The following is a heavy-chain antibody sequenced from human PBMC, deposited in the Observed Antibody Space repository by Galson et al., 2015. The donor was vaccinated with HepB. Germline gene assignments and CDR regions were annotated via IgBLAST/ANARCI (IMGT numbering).Heavy chain of an antibody. Sequence: QSGAEVKKPGESLKISCKGSGYTFTNYWIGWVRQMPGKGLEWMGIIYPGDSDTKYSPSFQGQVTISADYSTSTAYLQWSSLKASDTAIYYCARAPSGTFSPYYFDYWGQGTLVTVSS. CDR2: IYPGDSDT. CDR3: ARAPSGTFSPYYFDY. D-gene: IGHD1-26*01. CDR1: GYTFTNYW. J-gene: IGHJ4*02. V-gene: IGHV5-51*03.